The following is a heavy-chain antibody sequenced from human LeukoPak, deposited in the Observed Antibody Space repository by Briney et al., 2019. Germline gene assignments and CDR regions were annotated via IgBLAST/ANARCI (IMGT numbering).Heavy chain of an antibody. CDR3: AKRGHGYRGFDV. V-gene: IGHV3-23*01. CDR1: GFTFSGYV. J-gene: IGHJ3*01. Sequence: GGSLRLSCAASGFTFSGYVMYWVRQSPGAGLEWVSGVSDSGGTIYYADSVKGRFTISRDNSKNTLYLQMNSLRAEDTAVYYCAKRGHGYRGFDVWGQGAMVTVSS. CDR2: VSDSGGTI. D-gene: IGHD5-24*01.